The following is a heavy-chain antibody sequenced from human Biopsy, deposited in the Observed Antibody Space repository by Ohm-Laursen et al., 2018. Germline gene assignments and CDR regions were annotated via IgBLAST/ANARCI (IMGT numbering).Heavy chain of an antibody. D-gene: IGHD3-22*01. CDR1: GESFNGYY. V-gene: IGHV4-34*01. J-gene: IGHJ6*02. Sequence: QTLSLTCAVYGESFNGYYWSWIRQTPGKGLEWIGEINHSGRTNYNPSLKSRVTISVDTSKDQFSLKVRSVTAADTAVYYCVRGVDYYDPYHYYALDVWGQGTTVTVSS. CDR2: INHSGRT. CDR3: VRGVDYYDPYHYYALDV.